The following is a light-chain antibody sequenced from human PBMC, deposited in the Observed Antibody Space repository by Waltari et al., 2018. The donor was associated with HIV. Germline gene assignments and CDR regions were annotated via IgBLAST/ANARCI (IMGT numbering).Light chain of an antibody. CDR1: ISDVGGYNY. V-gene: IGLV2-23*02. CDR3: CSYAGSGNVL. CDR2: DVS. Sequence: QAALTQPASVSGSPGQSSTHSCPGSISDVGGYNYVPWYQHPPANAPRLIMYDVSERPSGVSHRFSGSKSGSTASLTISGLQAEDEAHYYCCSYAGSGNVLFSGGTKVTVL. J-gene: IGLJ2*01.